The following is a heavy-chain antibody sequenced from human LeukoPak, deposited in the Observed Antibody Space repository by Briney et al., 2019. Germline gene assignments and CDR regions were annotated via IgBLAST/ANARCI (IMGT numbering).Heavy chain of an antibody. CDR1: GFTFRSYE. Sequence: PGGSLRLSCAASGFTFRSYEMNWVRQAPGKGLEWVSYVSSSGTTIYYADSVKGRFTMSRANTKDYLYLQMDRPRVEATAVYYCARDGRWINYYDVSSPVWGQGSMVTVSS. J-gene: IGHJ4*02. V-gene: IGHV3-48*03. CDR2: VSSSGTTI. D-gene: IGHD3-22*01. CDR3: ARDGRWINYYDVSSPV.